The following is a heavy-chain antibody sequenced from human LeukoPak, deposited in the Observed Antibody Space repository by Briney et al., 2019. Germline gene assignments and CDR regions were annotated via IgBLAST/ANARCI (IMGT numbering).Heavy chain of an antibody. V-gene: IGHV3-20*04. CDR1: GFTFDDYD. Sequence: PGGSLRLSCAASGFTFDDYDMSWVRQAPGKGLEWISHINWSGGSTRYVDSVEGRFTISRDNAKNSLYLQMNSLRLEDTAVYYCVRDRGGVLSHAIPFEFWGQGSLVTVSS. J-gene: IGHJ4*02. D-gene: IGHD3-3*01. CDR3: VRDRGGVLSHAIPFEF. CDR2: INWSGGST.